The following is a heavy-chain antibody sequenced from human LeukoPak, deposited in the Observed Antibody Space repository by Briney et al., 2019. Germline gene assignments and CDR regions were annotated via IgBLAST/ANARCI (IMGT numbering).Heavy chain of an antibody. CDR2: INHSGST. D-gene: IGHD5-18*01. CDR1: GGSFSGYY. V-gene: IGHV4-34*01. J-gene: IGHJ5*02. CDR3: ARGHRYSYGRPWFDP. Sequence: KPSETLSLTCAVYGGSFSGYYWSWIRQPPGKGLEWIGEINHSGSTNYNPSLKSRVTISVDTSKNQFSLKLSSVPAADTAVYYCARGHRYSYGRPWFDPWGQGTLVTVSS.